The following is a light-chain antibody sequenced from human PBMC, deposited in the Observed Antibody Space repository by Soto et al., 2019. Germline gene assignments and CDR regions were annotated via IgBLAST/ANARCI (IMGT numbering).Light chain of an antibody. Sequence: IQLTQSPSSLSASVGDRVAITCRASEGISSYLAWYQEKPGKVPKLLIDTASTLQNGVPSRFSGSGSGTDFTLTISSLQPEDFATYYCLQLKRYPLTFAGGTRVEIK. V-gene: IGKV1-9*01. CDR3: LQLKRYPLT. CDR1: EGISSY. CDR2: TAS. J-gene: IGKJ4*01.